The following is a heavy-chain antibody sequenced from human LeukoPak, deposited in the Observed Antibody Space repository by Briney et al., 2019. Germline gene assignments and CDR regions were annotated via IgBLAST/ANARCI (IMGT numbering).Heavy chain of an antibody. V-gene: IGHV3-30*02. CDR1: GFTFSSYG. D-gene: IGHD3-10*01. J-gene: IGHJ3*02. CDR2: ILYDGSNK. Sequence: TGGSLRLSCVASGFTFSSYGMHWVRQAPGKGLEWVAFILYDGSNKYYADSVKGRFTISRDNSKNTLYLQMNSLRAEDTAVYYCARDMGDAFDIWGQGTMVTVSS. CDR3: ARDMGDAFDI.